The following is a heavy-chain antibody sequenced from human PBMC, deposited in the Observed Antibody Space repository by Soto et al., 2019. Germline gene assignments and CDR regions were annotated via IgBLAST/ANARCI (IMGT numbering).Heavy chain of an antibody. D-gene: IGHD3-10*01. CDR3: ARTIWFGGSRLFDP. V-gene: IGHV1-69*06. CDR1: GGTFSSYA. Sequence: SVKVSCKASGGTFSSYAISWVRQAPGQGLEWMGGIIPIFGTANYAQKFQGRVTITADKSTSTAYMELSSLRSEDTAVYYCARTIWFGGSRLFDPWGQGTLVTVSS. CDR2: IIPIFGTA. J-gene: IGHJ5*02.